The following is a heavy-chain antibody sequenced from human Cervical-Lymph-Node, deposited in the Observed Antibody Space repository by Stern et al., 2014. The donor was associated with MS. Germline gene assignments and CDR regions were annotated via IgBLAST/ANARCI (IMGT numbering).Heavy chain of an antibody. CDR1: GGTFNSYA. CDR2: FIPILGSS. D-gene: IGHD2-8*01. CDR3: ARGSHQLYYAFEY. J-gene: IGHJ4*02. V-gene: IGHV1-69*01. Sequence: QVQLQSGAEVKKPGSSVKVSCKASGGTFNSYAINWVRQAPGQGLEWMGQFIPILGSSKYAQKFQGRVTITADESTTTAYVELNSLRSEDTAIYYCARGSHQLYYAFEYWGQGTLVTVSS.